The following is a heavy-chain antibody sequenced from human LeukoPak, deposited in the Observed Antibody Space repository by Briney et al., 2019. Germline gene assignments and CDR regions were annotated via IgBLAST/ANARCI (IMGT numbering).Heavy chain of an antibody. V-gene: IGHV1-69*05. CDR1: GGTFNNSA. J-gene: IGHJ5*02. D-gene: IGHD4-17*01. CDR2: IMPLFGTA. Sequence: SVKVSCKTSGGTFNNSAISWVRQAPGQGLEWQGGIMPLFGTAGYAQKFQGRVTITKDESTRTVYLELTSLTSDDTAVYYCARDVHGDYGSGWFDPWGQGTLVSVSS. CDR3: ARDVHGDYGSGWFDP.